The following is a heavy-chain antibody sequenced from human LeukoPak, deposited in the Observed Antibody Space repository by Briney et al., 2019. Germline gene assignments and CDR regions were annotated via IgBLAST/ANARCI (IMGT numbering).Heavy chain of an antibody. Sequence: AASVKVSCTASGGTFSSYAISWVRQAPGQGLEWMGGIIPIFGTANYAQKFQGRVTITADESTSTAYMELSSLRSEDTAVYYCARGGGGGDPHYYFDYWGQGTLVTVSS. CDR1: GGTFSSYA. D-gene: IGHD2-21*02. V-gene: IGHV1-69*13. CDR3: ARGGGGGDPHYYFDY. CDR2: IIPIFGTA. J-gene: IGHJ4*02.